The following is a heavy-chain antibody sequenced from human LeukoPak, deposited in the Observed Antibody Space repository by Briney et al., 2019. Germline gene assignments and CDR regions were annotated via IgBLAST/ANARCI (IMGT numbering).Heavy chain of an antibody. CDR1: GGSISSYY. CDR2: IYYSGST. V-gene: IGHV4-59*08. CDR3: ARSYMATMPFDY. D-gene: IGHD5-24*01. J-gene: IGHJ4*02. Sequence: SETLSLTCTVSGGSISSYYWSWIRQPPGKGLEWIGYIYYSGSTNYNPSLKSRVTISVDTSKNQFSLKLSSVTAADTAVYYCARSYMATMPFDYWGQGTPVTVSS.